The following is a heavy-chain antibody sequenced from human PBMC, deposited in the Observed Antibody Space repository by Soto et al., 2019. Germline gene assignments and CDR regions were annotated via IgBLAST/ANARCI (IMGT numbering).Heavy chain of an antibody. Sequence: GGSLRLSCAASGFTFTSYAFTWVRQAPGKGLEWVALISYDGSNKYYADSVKGRFTISRDNSKNTLYLQMNSLRAEDTAVYYCARDKRDLRFLEWSYYFDYWGQGTLVTVSS. V-gene: IGHV3-30-3*01. CDR2: ISYDGSNK. CDR3: ARDKRDLRFLEWSYYFDY. J-gene: IGHJ4*02. D-gene: IGHD3-3*01. CDR1: GFTFTSYA.